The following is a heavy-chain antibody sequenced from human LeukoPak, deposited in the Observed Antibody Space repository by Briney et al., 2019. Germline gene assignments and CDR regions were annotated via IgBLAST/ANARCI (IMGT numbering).Heavy chain of an antibody. Sequence: PSETLSLTCTVSGGSISPYYWSWIRQPPGKGLEWIGYIYYSGSTNYNPSLKSRVTISVDTSKNQFSLKLSSVTAADTAVYYCARALAYCGGDCYSPGYYYYYGMDVWGQGTTVTVSS. V-gene: IGHV4-59*01. CDR1: GGSISPYY. D-gene: IGHD2-21*02. J-gene: IGHJ6*02. CDR3: ARALAYCGGDCYSPGYYYYYGMDV. CDR2: IYYSGST.